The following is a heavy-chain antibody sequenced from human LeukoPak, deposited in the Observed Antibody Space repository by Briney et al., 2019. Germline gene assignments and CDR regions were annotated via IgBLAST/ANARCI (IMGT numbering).Heavy chain of an antibody. CDR3: AKNYYDSSGYYGLLQY. Sequence: GGSLRLSCAASGFTFDNYAIHWVRQAPGKGLEWVCLISGDGLSTHYGDSVKGRFTISRDNSKDSVYLQMNSLTTEDTAFYYCAKNYYDSSGYYGLLQYWGQGTLVTVSS. D-gene: IGHD3-22*01. CDR2: ISGDGLST. CDR1: GFTFDNYA. V-gene: IGHV3-43*02. J-gene: IGHJ4*02.